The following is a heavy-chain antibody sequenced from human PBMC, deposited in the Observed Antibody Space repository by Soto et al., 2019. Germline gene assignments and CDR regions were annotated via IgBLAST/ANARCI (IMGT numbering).Heavy chain of an antibody. CDR1: GYSFIIYW. J-gene: IGHJ6*02. CDR3: ARHAYDFWSGHPNPRYYYGMDV. V-gene: IGHV5-51*01. D-gene: IGHD3-3*01. Sequence: GESLKISCKGSGYSFIIYWISWVRQMPGKGLEWMGRIDPSDSNTRYSPSFQGQVTISVDKSISTAYLQWSSLKATDTAMYYCARHAYDFWSGHPNPRYYYGMDVWGQGTTVTVSS. CDR2: IDPSDSNT.